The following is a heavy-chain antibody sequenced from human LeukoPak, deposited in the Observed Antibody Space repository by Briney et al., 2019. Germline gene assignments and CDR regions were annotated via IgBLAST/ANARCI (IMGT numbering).Heavy chain of an antibody. CDR1: GVTFSSYW. V-gene: IGHV3-7*01. CDR3: ARVRYDSGWYDY. Sequence: GGSLRVSCAASGVTFSSYWMSWVRQAPGKGLEWVANIKEDGSEKYYVDSVKGRFTLSRDNAKNSLYLQMNSLRAEDAAVYYCARVRYDSGWYDYWGQGAQVIVSS. CDR2: IKEDGSEK. J-gene: IGHJ4*02. D-gene: IGHD6-19*01.